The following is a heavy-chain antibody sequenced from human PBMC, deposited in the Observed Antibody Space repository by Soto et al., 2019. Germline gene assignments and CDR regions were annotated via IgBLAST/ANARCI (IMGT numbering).Heavy chain of an antibody. J-gene: IGHJ6*02. D-gene: IGHD3-3*01. Sequence: SVKVSCKASGYTFTSYDINWVRQATGQGLEWMGWMNPNSGNTGYAQKFQGRVTMTRNTSISTAYMELSSLRSEDTAVYYCARVVIPYYDFWSGYYTGYYYYGMDVWGQGTTVTVSS. CDR2: MNPNSGNT. CDR3: ARVVIPYYDFWSGYYTGYYYYGMDV. CDR1: GYTFTSYD. V-gene: IGHV1-8*01.